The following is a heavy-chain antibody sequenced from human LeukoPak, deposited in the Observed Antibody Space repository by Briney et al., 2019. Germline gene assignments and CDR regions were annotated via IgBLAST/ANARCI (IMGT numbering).Heavy chain of an antibody. CDR1: GFTFSSYA. CDR2: ISYDGSNK. J-gene: IGHJ4*02. CDR3: ARGHTPDVVSATPY. Sequence: GGSLRLSCAASGFTFSSYALHWVRQTPGKGLEWVAVISYDGSNKNYADSVKGRFTISRDNSNNALYLQLGSLRVEDTAMYYCARGHTPDVVSATPYWGQGTLVTVSS. V-gene: IGHV3-30-3*01. D-gene: IGHD2-15*01.